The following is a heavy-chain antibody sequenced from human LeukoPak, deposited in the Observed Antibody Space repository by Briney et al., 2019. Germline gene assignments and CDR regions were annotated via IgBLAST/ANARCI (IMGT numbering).Heavy chain of an antibody. V-gene: IGHV4-59*01. CDR2: IYYSGST. CDR3: ARGETQFWKTFDY. Sequence: SETLSLTCTVSGGSISSYYWSWIRQPPGKGLEWIGYIYYSGSTNYNPSLKSRVTISVHTSKNQFSLKLSSVTAADTAVYYCARGETQFWKTFDYWGQGTLVTVSS. CDR1: GGSISSYY. J-gene: IGHJ4*02. D-gene: IGHD3-3*01.